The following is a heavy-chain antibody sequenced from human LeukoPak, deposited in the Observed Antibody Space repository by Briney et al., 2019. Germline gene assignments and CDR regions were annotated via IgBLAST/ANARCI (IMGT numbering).Heavy chain of an antibody. Sequence: SGGSLRLSCAASGFTFSSYAMSWVRQAPGKGLEWVSAISGSGGSTYYADSVKGRFTISRDNSKNTLYLQMNSLRAEDTAVYYCATNRGYSYGSGDYWGQGTLVTVSS. CDR2: ISGSGGST. CDR1: GFTFSSYA. CDR3: ATNRGYSYGSGDY. D-gene: IGHD5-18*01. J-gene: IGHJ4*02. V-gene: IGHV3-23*01.